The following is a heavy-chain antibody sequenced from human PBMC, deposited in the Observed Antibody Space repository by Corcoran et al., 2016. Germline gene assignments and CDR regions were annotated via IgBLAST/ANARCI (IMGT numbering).Heavy chain of an antibody. J-gene: IGHJ1*01. D-gene: IGHD1-1*01. Sequence: QVQLQESGPGLVRPSGTLSLTCAVSGGSINSGYWWSWVRQPPGMGLEWIGAMYHSGSADYNPSLKSRVIISLDKSKKQLSLRLSSVTAAATAIYYCVADSLANGRVGWGQGTLVTVSS. CDR1: GGSINSGYW. CDR3: VADSLANGRVG. CDR2: MYHSGSA. V-gene: IGHV4-4*02.